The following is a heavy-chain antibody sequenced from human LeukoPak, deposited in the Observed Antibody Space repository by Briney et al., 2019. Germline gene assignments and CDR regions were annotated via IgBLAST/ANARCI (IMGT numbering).Heavy chain of an antibody. V-gene: IGHV4-39*07. Sequence: PSETLSLTCTVSGGSNSSTTYFWGWIRQPPGKGLEWIGTIYYSGSTYYNPSLKSRVTISVDSSKNQFSLRLSSVTAADTAVYYCARESLTWLQSRTSWFDPWGQGTLVTVSS. D-gene: IGHD5-24*01. CDR1: GGSNSSTTYF. CDR3: ARESLTWLQSRTSWFDP. CDR2: IYYSGST. J-gene: IGHJ5*02.